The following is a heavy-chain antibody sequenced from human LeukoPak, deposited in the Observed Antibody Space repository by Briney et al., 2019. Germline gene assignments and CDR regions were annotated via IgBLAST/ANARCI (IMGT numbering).Heavy chain of an antibody. CDR2: ISGSGGST. CDR3: AKDANSGSYYGLFDY. CDR1: GFTFSSYA. Sequence: GGSLRLSCAASGFTFSSYAMSWVRQAPGKGLEWVSAISGSGGSTYYADSVKGRFTISRDNSKNTPYLQMNSLRAEDTAVYYCAKDANSGSYYGLFDYWGQGTLVTVSS. V-gene: IGHV3-23*01. D-gene: IGHD1-26*01. J-gene: IGHJ4*02.